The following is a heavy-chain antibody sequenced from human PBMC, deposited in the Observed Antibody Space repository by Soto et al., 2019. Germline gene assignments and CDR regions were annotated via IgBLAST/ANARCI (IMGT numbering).Heavy chain of an antibody. J-gene: IGHJ4*02. D-gene: IGHD3-10*01. CDR1: GFTFSSYA. Sequence: GGSLRLSCAASGFTFSSYAMHWVRQAPGKGLEWVAVISYDGSNKYYADSVKGRFTISRDNSKNTLYLQMNSLRAEDTAVYYCARDSRVLLWFGELFIFDYWGQGTLVTVSS. CDR2: ISYDGSNK. CDR3: ARDSRVLLWFGELFIFDY. V-gene: IGHV3-30-3*01.